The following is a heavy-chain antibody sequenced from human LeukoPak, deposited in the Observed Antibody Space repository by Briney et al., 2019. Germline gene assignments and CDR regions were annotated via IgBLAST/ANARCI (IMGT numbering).Heavy chain of an antibody. CDR3: ARDRWERSLDSNWFDP. D-gene: IGHD1-26*01. CDR2: IYTSGST. V-gene: IGHV4-4*07. J-gene: IGHJ5*02. Sequence: PSETLSLTCAVYGGSFSGYYWSWIRQPAGKGLEWIGRIYTSGSTNYNPSLKSRVTMSVDTSKNQFSLKLSSVTAADTAVYYCARDRWERSLDSNWFDPWGQGTLVTVSS. CDR1: GGSFSGYY.